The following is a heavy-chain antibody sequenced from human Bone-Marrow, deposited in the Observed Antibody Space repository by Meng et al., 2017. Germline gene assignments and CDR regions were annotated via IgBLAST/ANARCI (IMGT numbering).Heavy chain of an antibody. CDR1: GFTFSNYE. CDR2: IDSSGTRI. J-gene: IGHJ4*02. D-gene: IGHD3-16*01. V-gene: IGHV3-48*03. CDR3: ARGGSYGDVHFDH. Sequence: GESLKISCAASGFTFSNYEMNWVRQAPGKGLEWVSYIDSSGTRIFDADSVKGRFTISRDNAENSLYLQMNSLRVEDTAVYYCARGGSYGDVHFDHWGQGTLVTAPQ.